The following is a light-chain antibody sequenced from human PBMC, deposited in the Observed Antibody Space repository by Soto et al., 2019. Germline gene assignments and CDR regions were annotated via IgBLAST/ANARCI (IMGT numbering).Light chain of an antibody. Sequence: EIVMTQSPATLSMSPGERVTLSCRASQSVSTSLAWYQQKPGQAPRLLIYGASTRATGIPARFSGSGSGTEFTLAISSLQSEDVAVYYCQQYNNCPLSTTFGQGTGLEIK. CDR3: QQYNNCPLSTT. V-gene: IGKV3-15*01. CDR1: QSVSTS. J-gene: IGKJ5*01. CDR2: GAS.